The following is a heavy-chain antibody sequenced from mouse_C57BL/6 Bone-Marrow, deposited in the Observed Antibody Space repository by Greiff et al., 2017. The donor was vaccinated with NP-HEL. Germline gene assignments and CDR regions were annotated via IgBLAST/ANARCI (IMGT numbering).Heavy chain of an antibody. J-gene: IGHJ4*01. Sequence: VQLQQSGAELVRPGASVKLSCTVSGFNIKDDYMHWVKPRPEQGLEWIGWIDPENGDTEYASKFQGKAPIPADTSSNTAYLQLSSLTSEDAAVYYCTTGGSSPYAMDYWGQGTSVTVSS. CDR1: GFNIKDDY. V-gene: IGHV14-4*01. CDR2: IDPENGDT. D-gene: IGHD1-1*01. CDR3: TTGGSSPYAMDY.